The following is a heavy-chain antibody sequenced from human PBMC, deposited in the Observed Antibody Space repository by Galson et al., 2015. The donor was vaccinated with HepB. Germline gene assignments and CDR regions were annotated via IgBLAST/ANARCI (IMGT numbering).Heavy chain of an antibody. CDR3: ARMRHYVPLTGHEY. J-gene: IGHJ4*02. D-gene: IGHD3-9*01. CDR2: IDWDDDK. CDR1: GFSLNTRGMC. Sequence: PALVKPTQTLTLTCTFSGFSLNTRGMCVSWIRQPPGKALEWLARIDWDDDKYYSTSLETRLTISKDTSKNQVVLTLTNMDPGDTATYYCARMRHYVPLTGHEYWGQGTLVTVSS. V-gene: IGHV2-70*11.